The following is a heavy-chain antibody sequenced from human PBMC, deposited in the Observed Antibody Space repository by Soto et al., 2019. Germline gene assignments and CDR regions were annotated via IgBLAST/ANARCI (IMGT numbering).Heavy chain of an antibody. D-gene: IGHD1-7*01. V-gene: IGHV1-69*13. Sequence: PSVKVSCKASGGTFSSYAISWVRQAPGQGLEWMGGIIPIFGTANYAQKFQGRVTITADESTSTAYMELSSLRSEDTAVYYCARDRQSISITGTTILYYYGMDVWGQGTTVTVSS. CDR2: IIPIFGTA. CDR3: ARDRQSISITGTTILYYYGMDV. CDR1: GGTFSSYA. J-gene: IGHJ6*02.